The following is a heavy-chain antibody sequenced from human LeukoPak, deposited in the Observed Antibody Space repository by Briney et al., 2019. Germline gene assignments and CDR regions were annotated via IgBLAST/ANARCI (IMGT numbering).Heavy chain of an antibody. D-gene: IGHD3-10*01. J-gene: IGHJ5*02. CDR1: GDSIISGSY. CDR3: ARDLRELGFDP. Sequence: PSETLSLICTVSGDSIISGSYWGWIRQPPGKGLEWIGSIYHGGNTYFNPSRKTRVTMSVDTSKNQFSLKLSSVTAADTAVYYCARDLRELGFDPWGQGTLVTVSS. CDR2: IYHGGNT. V-gene: IGHV4-38-2*02.